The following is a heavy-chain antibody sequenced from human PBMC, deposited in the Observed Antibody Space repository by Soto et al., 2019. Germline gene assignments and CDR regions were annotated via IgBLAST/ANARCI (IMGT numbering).Heavy chain of an antibody. CDR3: AKDDPLPADRSYYYDGMDV. CDR1: GFTFSSYA. V-gene: IGHV3-23*01. Sequence: PGGSLRLSCAASGFTFSSYAMSWVRQAPGKGLEWVSAISGSGGSTYYEDSGKGRFTNSRDNSKNTLYLQMNSLRAEDTAVYYCAKDDPLPADRSYYYDGMDVWGQGTTVTVSS. D-gene: IGHD2-2*01. CDR2: ISGSGGST. J-gene: IGHJ6*02.